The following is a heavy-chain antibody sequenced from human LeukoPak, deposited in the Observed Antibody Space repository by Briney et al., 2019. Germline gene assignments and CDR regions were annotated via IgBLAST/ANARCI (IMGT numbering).Heavy chain of an antibody. J-gene: IGHJ4*02. Sequence: PSETLSLTCTVSGYSISSGYYWGWIRQPPGKGLEWIGSIYHSGSTYCNPSLKSRVTISVDTSKNQFSLKLSSVTAADTAVYYCASTDSSGYYVEDYWGQGTLVTVSS. D-gene: IGHD3-22*01. CDR2: IYHSGST. V-gene: IGHV4-38-2*02. CDR3: ASTDSSGYYVEDY. CDR1: GYSISSGYY.